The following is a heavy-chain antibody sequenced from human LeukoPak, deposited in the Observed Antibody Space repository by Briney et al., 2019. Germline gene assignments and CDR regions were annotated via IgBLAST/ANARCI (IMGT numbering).Heavy chain of an antibody. J-gene: IGHJ4*02. V-gene: IGHV1-2*02. CDR2: INPNSGDT. Sequence: ASVKVSCKASGYTFTGYYMHWVRQAPGQGLESMGWINPNSGDTNYAQKFQGRVTMTRDTSISTAYMELSRLTSDDTAVYYCAKDPRDHSYGWSWRYFDYWGQGTLVTVSS. CDR3: AKDPRDHSYGWSWRYFDY. D-gene: IGHD5-18*01. CDR1: GYTFTGYY.